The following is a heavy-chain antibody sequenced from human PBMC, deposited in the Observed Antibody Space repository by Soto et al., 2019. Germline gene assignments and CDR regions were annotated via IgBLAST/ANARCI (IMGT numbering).Heavy chain of an antibody. Sequence: LILSCAASGFTFSSYSMNWVRQAPGKGLEWVSSISSSSSYIYYADSVKGRFTISRDNAKNSLYLQMNSLRAEDTAVYYCARVKSAELRYFDWLLPAHFDYWGQGTLVTVS. CDR1: GFTFSSYS. D-gene: IGHD3-9*01. CDR2: ISSSSSYI. V-gene: IGHV3-21*01. J-gene: IGHJ4*02. CDR3: ARVKSAELRYFDWLLPAHFDY.